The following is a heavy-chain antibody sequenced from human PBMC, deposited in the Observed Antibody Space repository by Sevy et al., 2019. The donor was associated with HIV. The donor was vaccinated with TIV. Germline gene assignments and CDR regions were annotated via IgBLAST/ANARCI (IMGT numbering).Heavy chain of an antibody. D-gene: IGHD6-13*01. J-gene: IGHJ4*02. CDR1: GGSISSYY. V-gene: IGHV4-59*01. CDR3: ARERQLVLDY. CDR2: IYYSGST. Sequence: SETLSLTCTVSGGSISSYYWSWIRQPPGKGLEWIGNIYYSGSTNYNPSLKSRVTISVDTSKNQFSLKLSSVTAADTAMYYCARERQLVLDYWGQGTLVTVSS.